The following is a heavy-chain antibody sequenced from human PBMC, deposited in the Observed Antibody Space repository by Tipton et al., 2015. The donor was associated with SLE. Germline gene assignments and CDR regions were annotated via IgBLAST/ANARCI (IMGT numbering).Heavy chain of an antibody. CDR2: IYYSGNT. V-gene: IGHV4-39*07. CDR1: GGSITSSSYY. D-gene: IGHD1-26*01. CDR3: ASRGRWEQPEDY. Sequence: TLSLTCTVSGGSITSSSYYWGWIRQPPGKGLEWIGNIYYSGNTYYNPSLKSRVTISGDTSKNQVSLRLSSVTAADTAVYYCASRGRWEQPEDYWGQGTLVTVYS. J-gene: IGHJ4*02.